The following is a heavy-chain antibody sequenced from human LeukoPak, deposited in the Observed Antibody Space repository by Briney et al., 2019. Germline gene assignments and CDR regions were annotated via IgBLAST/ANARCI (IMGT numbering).Heavy chain of an antibody. J-gene: IGHJ4*02. Sequence: PGGSLRLSCAASGFTFSSYSMNWVRQAPGKGLEWVSSISSSSSYIYYADSVKGRFTISRDNAKNSLYLQMNSLRAEDTAVYYCARVRVFDWLLPYFDYWGQGTLVTVSS. CDR1: GFTFSSYS. D-gene: IGHD3-9*01. CDR2: ISSSSSYI. V-gene: IGHV3-21*01. CDR3: ARVRVFDWLLPYFDY.